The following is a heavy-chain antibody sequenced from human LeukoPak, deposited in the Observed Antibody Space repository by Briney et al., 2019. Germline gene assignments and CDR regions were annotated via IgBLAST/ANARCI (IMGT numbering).Heavy chain of an antibody. Sequence: GGSLRLSCAASGFTFSSYWMSWVRQAPGKGLEWVAFIRYDGSNKYYADSVKGRFTISRDNSKNTLYLQMNSLRAEDTAVYYCAKASIIVVVPAALDYWGQGTLVTVSS. J-gene: IGHJ4*02. CDR2: IRYDGSNK. CDR1: GFTFSSYW. CDR3: AKASIIVVVPAALDY. D-gene: IGHD2-2*01. V-gene: IGHV3-30*02.